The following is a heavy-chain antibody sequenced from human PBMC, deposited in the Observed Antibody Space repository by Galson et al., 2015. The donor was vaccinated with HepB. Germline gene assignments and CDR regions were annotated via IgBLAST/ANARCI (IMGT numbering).Heavy chain of an antibody. V-gene: IGHV1-8*01. D-gene: IGHD2-2*01. CDR3: ARVGSTSCYAHGDCYRYYYYGMDL. J-gene: IGHJ6*02. CDR1: GYTFTSYD. CDR2: MNPNSGNT. Sequence: SVKVSCKASGYTFTSYDINWVRQATGQGLEWMGWMNPNSGNTGYAQKFQGRVTMTRNTSISTAYMELSSLRSEDTAVYYCARVGSTSCYAHGDCYRYYYYGMDLWGQGTTVTVSS.